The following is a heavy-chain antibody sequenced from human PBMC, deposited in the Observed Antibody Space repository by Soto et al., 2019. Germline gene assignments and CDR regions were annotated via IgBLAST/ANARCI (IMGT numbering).Heavy chain of an antibody. D-gene: IGHD3-22*01. Sequence: PGGSLRLSCAASGFTFDDYAMHWVRQAPGKGLEWVSGISWNSGSIGYADSVKGRFTISRDNAKNSLYLQMNSLRAEDTALYYCAKDTYDSSGYTLDYWGQGTLVTVSS. V-gene: IGHV3-9*01. CDR1: GFTFDDYA. J-gene: IGHJ4*02. CDR3: AKDTYDSSGYTLDY. CDR2: ISWNSGSI.